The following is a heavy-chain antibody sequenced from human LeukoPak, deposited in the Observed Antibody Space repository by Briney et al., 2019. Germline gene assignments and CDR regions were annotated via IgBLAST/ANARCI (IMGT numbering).Heavy chain of an antibody. CDR3: AAGGDYVTY. J-gene: IGHJ4*02. D-gene: IGHD4-17*01. CDR1: GFTFSTYA. V-gene: IGHV3-23*01. CDR2: INHNGGNT. Sequence: SGGSLRLSCAASGFTFSTYAMNWVRQAPGKGLEWVSTINHNGGNTYYADSVKGRFTISRDNAENSLYLQMNSLRAEDTAVYYCAAGGDYVTYWGQGTLVTVSS.